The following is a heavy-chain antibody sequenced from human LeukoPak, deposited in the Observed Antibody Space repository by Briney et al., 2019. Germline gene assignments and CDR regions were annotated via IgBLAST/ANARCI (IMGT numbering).Heavy chain of an antibody. Sequence: PSETLSLTCTVSGGSLSSYYWSWIRQPPGKGLEWIGYIYYSGSTNYNPSLKSRVTISVDTSKNQFSLKLSSVTAADTAVYYCARATYYDFWSGYQNWFDPWGQGTLVTVSS. CDR3: ARATYYDFWSGYQNWFDP. D-gene: IGHD3-3*01. V-gene: IGHV4-59*01. CDR2: IYYSGST. J-gene: IGHJ5*02. CDR1: GGSLSSYY.